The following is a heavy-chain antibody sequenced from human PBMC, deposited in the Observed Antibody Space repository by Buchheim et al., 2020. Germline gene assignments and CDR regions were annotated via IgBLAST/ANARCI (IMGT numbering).Heavy chain of an antibody. Sequence: EVQLVQSGAEVKKPGESLKISCQGSGYTFPNYWIGWVRQMPGKGLEWMGIIYPSDSDTRYSPSFLGQVTISVDKSISTAYPQWSSLKASDTAIYYCGRYYYDTSGYWYFDYWGQGTL. CDR1: GYTFPNYW. CDR3: GRYYYDTSGYWYFDY. J-gene: IGHJ4*02. CDR2: IYPSDSDT. V-gene: IGHV5-51*01. D-gene: IGHD3-22*01.